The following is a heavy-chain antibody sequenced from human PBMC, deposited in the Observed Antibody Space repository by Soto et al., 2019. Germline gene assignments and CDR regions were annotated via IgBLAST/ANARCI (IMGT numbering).Heavy chain of an antibody. D-gene: IGHD3-9*01. CDR3: GRLEGLATISYYFDY. V-gene: IGHV4-39*01. CDR1: GGSVSSSRYY. J-gene: IGHJ4*02. CDR2: VYYSGST. Sequence: PSETLSLTCTVSGGSVSSSRYYWGWVRQPPGKGLEWIGSVYYSGSTYYNPSLESRVTISVDKSKNQFSLKLMSLSAADTAVYYCGRLEGLATISYYFDYWGQGALVTVPQ.